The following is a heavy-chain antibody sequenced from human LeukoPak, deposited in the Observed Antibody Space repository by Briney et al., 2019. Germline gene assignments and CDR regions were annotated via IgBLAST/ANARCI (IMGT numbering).Heavy chain of an antibody. CDR2: ISPNSGGT. V-gene: IGHV1-2*02. CDR3: AGLLLSGSYFDY. Sequence: ASVRVSCKASGYTFSNYYMHWVRQAPGQGLEWMGWISPNSGGTNYARKFQGRVSMTRDTSISTAYMELSSLRSDDTAVYYCAGLLLSGSYFDYWGQGTLVTVSS. D-gene: IGHD1-26*01. J-gene: IGHJ4*02. CDR1: GYTFSNYY.